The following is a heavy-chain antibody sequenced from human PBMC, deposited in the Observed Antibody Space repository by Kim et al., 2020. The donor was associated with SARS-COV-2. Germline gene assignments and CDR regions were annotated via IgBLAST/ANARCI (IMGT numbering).Heavy chain of an antibody. J-gene: IGHJ6*02. Sequence: GGSLRLSCAASGFTFSSYAMHWVRQAPGKGLEWVAVISYDGGNKYYADSVKGRFTISRDNSKNTLYLQMNSLRAEDTAVYYCAKDWTYYDLWSGYSNPNTFSYYYGMDVWGQGTTVTVSS. CDR1: GFTFSSYA. D-gene: IGHD3-3*01. V-gene: IGHV3-30*18. CDR2: ISYDGGNK. CDR3: AKDWTYYDLWSGYSNPNTFSYYYGMDV.